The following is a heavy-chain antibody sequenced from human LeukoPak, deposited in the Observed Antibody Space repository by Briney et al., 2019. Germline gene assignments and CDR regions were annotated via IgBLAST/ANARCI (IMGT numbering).Heavy chain of an antibody. CDR2: TTRSGGST. D-gene: IGHD4-17*01. CDR1: GFTFSSYA. V-gene: IGHV3-23*01. CDR3: AKDSNRYGDFDY. J-gene: IGHJ4*02. Sequence: GGSLRLSCAASGFTFSSYAMRWVRQAPGKGLEWVSGTTRSGGSTFYADSVKGRFTISRDNSRNTLYLQMNSLRAEGTAVYYCAKDSNRYGDFDYWGQGTLVTVSS.